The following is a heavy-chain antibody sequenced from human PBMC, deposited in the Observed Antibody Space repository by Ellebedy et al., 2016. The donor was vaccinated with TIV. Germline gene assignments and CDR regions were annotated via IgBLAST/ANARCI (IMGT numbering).Heavy chain of an antibody. CDR2: IYYSGST. D-gene: IGHD3-9*01. CDR3: ARSRNYDILTGYEIGDY. Sequence: MPSETLSLTCTVSGGSISSYYWSWIRQPPGKGLEWIGYIYYSGSTNYNPSLKSRVTISVDTSKNQFSLKLSSVTTADTAVYYCARSRNYDILTGYEIGDYWGQGTLVTVSS. J-gene: IGHJ4*02. V-gene: IGHV4-59*01. CDR1: GGSISSYY.